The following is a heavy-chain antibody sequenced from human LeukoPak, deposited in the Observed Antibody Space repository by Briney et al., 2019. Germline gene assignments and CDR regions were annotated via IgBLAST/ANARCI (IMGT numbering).Heavy chain of an antibody. CDR2: ICGSGGST. CDR3: AKHERITMIVVASPGAFDI. Sequence: GGSLRLSCAASGVTLRGNYMSWVRQAPGKGVEWGLAICGSGGSTYYANSVKGRFTISRDNSKNTLYLQMNSLRAEDTAVYYCAKHERITMIVVASPGAFDIWGQGTMVTVSS. V-gene: IGHV3-23*01. D-gene: IGHD3-22*01. J-gene: IGHJ3*02. CDR1: GVTLRGNY.